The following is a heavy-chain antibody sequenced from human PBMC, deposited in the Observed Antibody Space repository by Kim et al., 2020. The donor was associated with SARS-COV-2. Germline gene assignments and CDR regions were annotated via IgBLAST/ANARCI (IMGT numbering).Heavy chain of an antibody. Sequence: YTPALKHRVTKSVDTSKKLFSLELSYVTAADTAVYYCARGVKSSTTHFDSWGQGTLVTVSS. J-gene: IGHJ4*02. D-gene: IGHD1-1*01. V-gene: IGHV4-34*01. CDR3: ARGVKSSTTHFDS.